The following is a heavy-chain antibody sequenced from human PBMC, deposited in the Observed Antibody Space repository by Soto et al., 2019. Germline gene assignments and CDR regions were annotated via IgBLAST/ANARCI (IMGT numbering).Heavy chain of an antibody. D-gene: IGHD5-18*01. J-gene: IGHJ6*02. Sequence: QVQLVQSGAEVKKPGASVKVSCKASGYTFTSYAMHWVRQAPGQRLEWMGWINAGNGNTKYSQKFRGRVTITRDTSASTAYMELSSLRSEDTAVYYCARGGLQLWKDYYYYYGMDVWGQGTTVTVSS. CDR2: INAGNGNT. CDR3: ARGGLQLWKDYYYYYGMDV. CDR1: GYTFTSYA. V-gene: IGHV1-3*01.